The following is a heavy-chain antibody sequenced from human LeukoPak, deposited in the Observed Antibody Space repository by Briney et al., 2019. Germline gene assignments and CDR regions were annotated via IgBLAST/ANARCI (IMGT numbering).Heavy chain of an antibody. CDR2: ISSSGSTI. CDR3: ARVPSSWYFRTTDGYYYMDV. V-gene: IGHV3-48*03. J-gene: IGHJ6*03. CDR1: GFTFSSYE. D-gene: IGHD6-13*01. Sequence: GGSLRLSCAASGFTFSSYEMNWVRQAPGKGLEWVSYISSSGSTIYYADSVKGRFTISRDNAKNSLYLQMNSLRAEDTAVYYCARVPSSWYFRTTDGYYYMDVWGKGTTVTVSS.